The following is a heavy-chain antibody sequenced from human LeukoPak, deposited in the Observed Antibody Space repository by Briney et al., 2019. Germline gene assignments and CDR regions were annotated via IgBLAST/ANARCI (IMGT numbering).Heavy chain of an antibody. CDR1: GFTFSGHA. V-gene: IGHV3-23*01. CDR2: ISGNGHNT. CDR3: AKTVTGPGYFFDY. D-gene: IGHD4-17*01. J-gene: IGHJ4*02. Sequence: GGSLRLYCTASGFTFSGHAMRWVRQAPGKGLEWVAGISGNGHNTYYAESLKGRFTISRDNSKNTLSLQMNSLGAEDTAVYYCAKTVTGPGYFFDYWGQGTLVPVSS.